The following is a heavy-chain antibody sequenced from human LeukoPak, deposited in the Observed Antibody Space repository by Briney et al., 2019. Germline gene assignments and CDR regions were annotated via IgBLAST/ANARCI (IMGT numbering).Heavy chain of an antibody. Sequence: SVKISCKASGGTFSSYAISWVRQAPGQGLEWMGGIIPIFGTANYAHKFQGRVTITTDESTSTAYMELSSLRSEDTAVYYCARGDVVVPAAMGEYYYYYMDVWGKGTTVTVSS. CDR3: ARGDVVVPAAMGEYYYYYMDV. V-gene: IGHV1-69*05. D-gene: IGHD2-2*01. CDR1: GGTFSSYA. CDR2: IIPIFGTA. J-gene: IGHJ6*03.